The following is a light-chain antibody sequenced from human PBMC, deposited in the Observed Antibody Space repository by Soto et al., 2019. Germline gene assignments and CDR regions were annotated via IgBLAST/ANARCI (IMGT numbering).Light chain of an antibody. CDR1: QSISIW. J-gene: IGKJ1*01. CDR3: QQYETFSGT. V-gene: IGKV1-5*01. Sequence: IQLTQSPSSLSASVGDRVTITCRASQSISIWLAWYQQKPGKAPKILIYDASSLESGVPSRFSGSGSGTEFTLTISNLQPDDFATYFCQQYETFSGTFGPGTKVDIK. CDR2: DAS.